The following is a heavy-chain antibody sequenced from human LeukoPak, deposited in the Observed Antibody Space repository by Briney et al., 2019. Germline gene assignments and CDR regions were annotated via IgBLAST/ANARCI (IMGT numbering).Heavy chain of an antibody. J-gene: IGHJ4*02. D-gene: IGHD2-15*01. CDR1: GGSISSGSYY. Sequence: TPSETLSLTCTVSGGSISSGSYYWSWIRQPAGKGLEWIGRIYTSGSTNYNPSLKSRVTISVDTSKNQFSLKLSSVTAADTAVYYCAMPPGSWGQGTLVTVSS. CDR3: AMPPGS. CDR2: IYTSGST. V-gene: IGHV4-61*02.